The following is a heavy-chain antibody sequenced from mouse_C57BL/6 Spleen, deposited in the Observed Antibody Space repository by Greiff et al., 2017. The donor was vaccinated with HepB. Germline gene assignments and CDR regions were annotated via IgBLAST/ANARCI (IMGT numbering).Heavy chain of an antibody. J-gene: IGHJ4*01. CDR3: SRKALYGSSRYYAMDY. D-gene: IGHD1-1*01. V-gene: IGHV5-17*01. CDR1: GFTFSDYG. CDR2: ISSGSSTI. Sequence: EVMLVESGGGLVKPGGSLKLSCAASGFTFSDYGMHWVRQAPEKGLEWVAYISSGSSTIYYADTVKGRFTISRDNAKNTLFLQMTSLRSEDTAMYYCSRKALYGSSRYYAMDYWGQGTSVTVSS.